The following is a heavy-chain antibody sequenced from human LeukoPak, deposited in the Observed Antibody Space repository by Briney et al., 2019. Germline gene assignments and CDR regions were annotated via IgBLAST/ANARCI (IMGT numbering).Heavy chain of an antibody. D-gene: IGHD6-13*01. V-gene: IGHV3-48*02. J-gene: IGHJ4*02. CDR1: GFTFSIYT. Sequence: GGSLRLPCAASGFTFSIYTMNWVRQAPGKGLEWVSYISGGSTIYYADSVKGRFTISRDNAKNSLYLQMNSLRDEDTAVYYCARVSVAGTREYFDYWGQGTLVTVSS. CDR2: ISGGSTI. CDR3: ARVSVAGTREYFDY.